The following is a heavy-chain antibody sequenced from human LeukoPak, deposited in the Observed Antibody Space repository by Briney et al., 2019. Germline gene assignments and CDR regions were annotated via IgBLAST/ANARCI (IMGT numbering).Heavy chain of an antibody. D-gene: IGHD6-19*01. Sequence: PSETLSLTCTLSGGSISSGSYYWSWIRQPAGKGLEWIGRIYTSGSTNYNPSLKRRVTISVDTSKNQFSLKLSSVTAADTAVYYCARDRYSSGWYPYYFDYWGQGTLVTVSS. V-gene: IGHV4-61*02. CDR1: GGSISSGSYY. CDR3: ARDRYSSGWYPYYFDY. J-gene: IGHJ4*02. CDR2: IYTSGST.